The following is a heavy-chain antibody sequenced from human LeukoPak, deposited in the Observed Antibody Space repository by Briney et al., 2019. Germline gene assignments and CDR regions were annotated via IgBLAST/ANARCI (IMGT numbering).Heavy chain of an antibody. Sequence: SETLSLTCTVSGSSISRSRYYWGWIRQAPGKGLEWIGEINHSGNTNYNPSLKSRVTISLDTSKNQFSLKLNSVTAADTAVYYCVTEPGYCTGGRCYGGWFDPWGQGTLVTVSS. CDR1: GSSISRSRYY. V-gene: IGHV4-39*07. J-gene: IGHJ5*02. CDR2: INHSGNT. D-gene: IGHD2-15*01. CDR3: VTEPGYCTGGRCYGGWFDP.